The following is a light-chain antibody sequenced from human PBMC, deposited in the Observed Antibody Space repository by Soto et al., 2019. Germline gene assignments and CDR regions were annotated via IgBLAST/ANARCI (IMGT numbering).Light chain of an antibody. CDR3: QQYGTPSDT. CDR2: DAS. CDR1: QSVTSNS. Sequence: EIVLTQSPGTLSLSPGERATRSCRASQSVTSNSLAWYQHKLGQAPRLLIYDASSRSTGIPDRFSDSRSGRDFTLTISRLATEDFQVYFCQQYGTPSDTCGPGTKVDIK. V-gene: IGKV3-20*01. J-gene: IGKJ3*01.